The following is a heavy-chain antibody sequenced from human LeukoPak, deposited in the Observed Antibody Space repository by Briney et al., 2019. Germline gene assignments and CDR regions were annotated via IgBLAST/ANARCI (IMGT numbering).Heavy chain of an antibody. V-gene: IGHV4-61*02. J-gene: IGHJ4*02. CDR3: ARERGSWSDY. Sequence: SQTLSLTCTVSGGSISSGSYYWRWIRQPAGKGLEWVGRIYTSGSTNYNPSLKSLVTISVDTSKNQFSLKLSSVTAADTAVYYCARERGSWSDYWGQGTLVTVSS. CDR2: IYTSGST. CDR1: GGSISSGSYY. D-gene: IGHD6-13*01.